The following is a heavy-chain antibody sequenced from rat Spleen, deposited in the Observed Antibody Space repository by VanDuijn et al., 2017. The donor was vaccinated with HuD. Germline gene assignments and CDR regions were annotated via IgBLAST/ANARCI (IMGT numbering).Heavy chain of an antibody. J-gene: IGHJ3*01. Sequence: EVQLVETGGGLVQPGRSLKLSCVASGFTFSNYWMYWVRQAPKKGLEWVATISSSISRTYYPDSVKGRFTISRDNAKSTLYLQMDSLRSEDTATYGCTRKGYNHFFADLGQGTLVTVSS. CDR3: TRKGYNHFFAD. D-gene: IGHD1-5*01. CDR2: ISSSISRT. V-gene: IGHV5-29*01. CDR1: GFTFSNYW.